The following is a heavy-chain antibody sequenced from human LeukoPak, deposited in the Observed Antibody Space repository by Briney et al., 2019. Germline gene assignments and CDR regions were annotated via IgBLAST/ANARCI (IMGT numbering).Heavy chain of an antibody. J-gene: IGHJ4*02. CDR3: ARDRVDSSGYYYYFDY. V-gene: IGHV1-69*01. D-gene: IGHD3-22*01. CDR1: GGTFSSYA. CDR2: ITPIFGTA. Sequence: SVKVSCKASGGTFSSYAISWVRQAPGQGLEWMGGITPIFGTANYAQKFQGRVTITADESTSTAYMELSSLRSEDTAVYYCARDRVDSSGYYYYFDYWGQGTLVTVSS.